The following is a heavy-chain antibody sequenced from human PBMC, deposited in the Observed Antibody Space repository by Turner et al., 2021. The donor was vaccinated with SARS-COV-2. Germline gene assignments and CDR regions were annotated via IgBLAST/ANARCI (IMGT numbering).Heavy chain of an antibody. CDR2: IIPILGIA. V-gene: IGHV1-69*04. Sequence: QVQLVQSGAEVKKPGSSVRVSCKAYGGTFSSYAITWVRQAPGQGLEWMGRIIPILGIANYAQKFQGRVTITADKSTSTAYMELSSLRSEDTAVYYCARAKFYYYDSSGYQYYFDYWGQGTLVTVSS. CDR3: ARAKFYYYDSSGYQYYFDY. J-gene: IGHJ4*02. D-gene: IGHD3-22*01. CDR1: GGTFSSYA.